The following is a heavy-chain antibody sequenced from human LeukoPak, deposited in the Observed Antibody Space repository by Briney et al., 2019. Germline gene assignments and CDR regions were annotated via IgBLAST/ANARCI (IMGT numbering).Heavy chain of an antibody. CDR2: IHPTGNT. J-gene: IGHJ3*02. Sequence: SETLSLTCTAPGGSTNNDSYYWSWIRQPAGKGLEWIGRIHPTGNTMYNPSLKSRVTISVDTSKNQFSLNLSSVTAADTAVYYCASHYSRSGIDAFDIWGQGTVVIVSS. V-gene: IGHV4-61*02. D-gene: IGHD6-6*01. CDR3: ASHYSRSGIDAFDI. CDR1: GGSTNNDSYY.